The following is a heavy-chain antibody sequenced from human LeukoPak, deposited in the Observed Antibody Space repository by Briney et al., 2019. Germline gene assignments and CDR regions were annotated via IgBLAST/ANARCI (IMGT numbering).Heavy chain of an antibody. CDR3: AKAGGGVNREVDY. Sequence: PGGSLRLSCAASGFTFSSYAMTWVRQAPGKGLEWVSVIGDSGGTYYTDSVKGRFTISRDNSKNTLYLQMNGLRAEDTAIYYCAKAGGGVNREVDYWGQGTLVTVS. J-gene: IGHJ4*02. CDR1: GFTFSSYA. V-gene: IGHV3-23*01. D-gene: IGHD3-16*01. CDR2: IGDSGGT.